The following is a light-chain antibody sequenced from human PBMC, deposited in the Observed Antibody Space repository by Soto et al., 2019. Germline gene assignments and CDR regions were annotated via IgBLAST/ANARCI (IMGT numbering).Light chain of an antibody. CDR1: QSVSSN. J-gene: IGKJ1*01. CDR3: QQYNNRPPTRT. CDR2: GAS. V-gene: IGKV3-15*01. Sequence: EIVMTQSPATLSVSAGERVTLSCRASQSVSSNLAWYRQKPGQAPRLLIYGASTRATGVPARFSGSGSGTDFTLTISSLQSEDFAVYYCQQYNNRPPTRTFGQGTKVDIK.